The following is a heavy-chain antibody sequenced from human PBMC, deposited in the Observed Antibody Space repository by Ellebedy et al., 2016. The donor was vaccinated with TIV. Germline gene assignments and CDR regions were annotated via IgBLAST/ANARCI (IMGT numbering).Heavy chain of an antibody. CDR1: GDSVSSNSAA. Sequence: MPSETLSLTCAISGDSVSSNSAAWNWIRQSPSRGLEWLGRTYYRSKWYNDYAVSVKSRITINPDTSKNQFSLQLNSVTPEDTAVYYCARGHTDVYGGKYRIYYGMDVWGQGTTVTVSS. D-gene: IGHD4-23*01. J-gene: IGHJ6*02. CDR2: TYYRSKWYN. CDR3: ARGHTDVYGGKYRIYYGMDV. V-gene: IGHV6-1*01.